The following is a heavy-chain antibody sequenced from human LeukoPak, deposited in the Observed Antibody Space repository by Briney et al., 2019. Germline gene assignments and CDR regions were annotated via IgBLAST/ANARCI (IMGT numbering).Heavy chain of an antibody. V-gene: IGHV1-24*01. J-gene: IGHJ4*02. D-gene: IGHD6-19*01. CDR2: FDPEDGET. Sequence: ASVKVSCKVSGYTLTELSMHWVRQAPGKGLEWMGGFDPEDGETIYAQKFQGRVTVTEDTSTDTAYMELSSLRSEDTAVYYCATQWLVRGIDYWGQGTLVTVSS. CDR1: GYTLTELS. CDR3: ATQWLVRGIDY.